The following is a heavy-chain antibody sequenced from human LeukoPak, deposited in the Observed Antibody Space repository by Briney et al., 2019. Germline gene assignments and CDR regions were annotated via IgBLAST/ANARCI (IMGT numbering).Heavy chain of an antibody. J-gene: IGHJ6*03. D-gene: IGHD3-10*01. Sequence: SETLSLTCAIYGGSFSGNYWSWIRQPPGKGLEWIGEIDPSGTTNYNPSLRSRVTISGDTSKNQFSLNLTSVTAADTAVYYCAGDTDDYSYMDVWGKGTTVTVSS. CDR2: IDPSGTT. CDR1: GGSFSGNY. V-gene: IGHV4-34*01. CDR3: AGDTDDYSYMDV.